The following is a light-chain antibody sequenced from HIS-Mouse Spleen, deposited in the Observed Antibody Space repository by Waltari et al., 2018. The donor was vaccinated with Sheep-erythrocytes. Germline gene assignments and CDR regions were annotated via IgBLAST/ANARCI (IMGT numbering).Light chain of an antibody. Sequence: DIQMTQSPSSLSASVGDRVTITCRASQSISSHLNWYQQKPGKAPKLLIYSASSLQSGVPSRFSGSGSWTDFTLTISRLQPEDFATYYCQQSYSTPQFTFGPGTKVDIK. CDR1: QSISSH. J-gene: IGKJ3*01. CDR3: QQSYSTPQFT. CDR2: SAS. V-gene: IGKV1-39*01.